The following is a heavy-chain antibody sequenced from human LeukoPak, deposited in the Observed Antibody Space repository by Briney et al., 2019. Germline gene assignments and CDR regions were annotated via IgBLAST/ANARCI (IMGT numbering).Heavy chain of an antibody. J-gene: IGHJ4*02. Sequence: GASVKVSCKPSGYTFISYGISWVRQAPGQGLDWLGWISAYKGVTDYSQKFQGRVAMTTDTSTSTVYMELMSLTFEDTAVYYCARVNDIAVVAAAAPHYEYWGQGTLVTVSS. CDR1: GYTFISYG. CDR2: ISAYKGVT. D-gene: IGHD2-15*01. CDR3: ARVNDIAVVAAAAPHYEY. V-gene: IGHV1-18*01.